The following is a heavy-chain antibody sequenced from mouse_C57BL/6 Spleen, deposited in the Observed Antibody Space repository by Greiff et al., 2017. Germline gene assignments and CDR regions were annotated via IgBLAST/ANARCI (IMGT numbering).Heavy chain of an antibody. CDR3: ARQNYGSSTPFDY. J-gene: IGHJ2*01. D-gene: IGHD1-1*01. CDR1: GFTFSSYT. V-gene: IGHV5-9*01. Sequence: EVKLEESGGGLVKPGGSLKLSCAASGFTFSSYTMSWVRQTPEKRLVWVATISGGGGNTYYPDSVKGRFTISRDNAKNTLYLQMSSLRSEDTALYYCARQNYGSSTPFDYWGQGTTRTVSS. CDR2: ISGGGGNT.